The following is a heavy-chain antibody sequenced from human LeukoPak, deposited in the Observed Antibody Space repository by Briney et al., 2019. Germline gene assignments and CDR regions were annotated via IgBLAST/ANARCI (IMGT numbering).Heavy chain of an antibody. V-gene: IGHV3-23*01. CDR2: IGATGANT. CDR1: GFTFTNSA. J-gene: IGHJ4*02. CDR3: ARRPNWGFSDF. Sequence: GGSLRLSCVASGFTFTNSAMQWVRQAPGKGLEWVSTIGATGANTYYADSVRGRFTISRDNSRNTVSLQMNSLRVEDAVVYYCARRPNWGFSDFWGPGTLVTVSP. D-gene: IGHD7-27*01.